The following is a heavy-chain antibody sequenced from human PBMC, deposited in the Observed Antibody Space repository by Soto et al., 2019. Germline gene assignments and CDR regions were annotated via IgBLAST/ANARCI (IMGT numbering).Heavy chain of an antibody. CDR1: GGTFSSYT. CDR2: IIPILGIA. D-gene: IGHD6-19*01. J-gene: IGHJ4*02. Sequence: QVQLVQSGAEVKKPGSSVKVSCKASGGTFSSYTISWVRQAPGQGLEWMGRIIPILGIANYAQKFQGRVXIXAXRSTSTAYMELSRLRSEDTAVYYCAGGQWLVRLTDYWGQGTLVTVSS. V-gene: IGHV1-69*02. CDR3: AGGQWLVRLTDY.